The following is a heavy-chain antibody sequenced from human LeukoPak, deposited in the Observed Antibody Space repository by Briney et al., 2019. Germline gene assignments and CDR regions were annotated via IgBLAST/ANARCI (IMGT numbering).Heavy chain of an antibody. V-gene: IGHV1-2*02. CDR3: ARGAKRAVAGPTFDY. J-gene: IGHJ4*02. CDR2: INPNSGGT. CDR1: GYTFTGYY. Sequence: GASVKVSCKASGYTFTGYYMHWVRQAPGQGLEWMGWINPNSGGTNYAQKFQGRVTMTRDTSISTAYMELSSLRSEDTAVYYCARGAKRAVAGPTFDYWGQGTLVTVSS. D-gene: IGHD6-19*01.